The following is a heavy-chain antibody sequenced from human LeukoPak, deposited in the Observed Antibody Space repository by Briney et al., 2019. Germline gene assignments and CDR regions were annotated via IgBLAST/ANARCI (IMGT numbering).Heavy chain of an antibody. CDR2: INWNGGST. J-gene: IGHJ5*02. CDR1: GFTFDDYG. Sequence: GRSLRLSCAASGFTFDDYGMSWVRQAPGKGLEWVSGINWNGGSTGYADSVKGRFTISRDNAKNSLYLQMNSLRAEDTALYHCARAAYGSGSYSSGFDPWGQGTLVTVSS. V-gene: IGHV3-20*01. D-gene: IGHD3-10*01. CDR3: ARAAYGSGSYSSGFDP.